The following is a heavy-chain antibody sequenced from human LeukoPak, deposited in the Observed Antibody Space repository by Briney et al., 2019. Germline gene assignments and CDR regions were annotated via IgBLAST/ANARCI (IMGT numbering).Heavy chain of an antibody. J-gene: IGHJ4*02. D-gene: IGHD1/OR15-1a*01. CDR1: EFSLSYYW. V-gene: IGHV3-74*03. Sequence: LAGGSLRLSCAASEFSLSYYWMYWVRQAPGKGLVCLSRINSDGSSTTYADSVKGRFTISRDNAKNTLYLQMDSLRAEDTAVYYCARGNSGFGYWGQGALVTVSS. CDR2: INSDGSST. CDR3: ARGNSGFGY.